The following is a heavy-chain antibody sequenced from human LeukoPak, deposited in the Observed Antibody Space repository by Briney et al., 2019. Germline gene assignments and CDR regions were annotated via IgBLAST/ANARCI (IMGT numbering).Heavy chain of an antibody. V-gene: IGHV1-2*02. Sequence: ASVKVSCKASGYTFTGYYMHWVRQAPGQGLEWMRWINPNSGGTNYAQKFQGRVTMTRDTSISTAYMELSRLRSDDTAVYYCARVVTWNDGIFDYWGQGTLVTVSS. CDR1: GYTFTGYY. J-gene: IGHJ4*02. CDR3: ARVVTWNDGIFDY. CDR2: INPNSGGT. D-gene: IGHD1-1*01.